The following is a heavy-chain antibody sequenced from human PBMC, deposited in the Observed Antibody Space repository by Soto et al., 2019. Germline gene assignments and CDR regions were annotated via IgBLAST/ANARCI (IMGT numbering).Heavy chain of an antibody. V-gene: IGHV3-23*01. J-gene: IGHJ6*03. CDR3: AKEGDRLYDILTREVDYYMDV. D-gene: IGHD3-9*01. CDR2: ISGSGGST. Sequence: PGGSLRLSCAASGFTFSSYAMSWVRQAPGKGLEWVSAISGSGGSTYYADSVKGRFTISRDNSKNTLYLQMNSLRAEDTAVYYCAKEGDRLYDILTREVDYYMDVWGKGTTVTVSS. CDR1: GFTFSSYA.